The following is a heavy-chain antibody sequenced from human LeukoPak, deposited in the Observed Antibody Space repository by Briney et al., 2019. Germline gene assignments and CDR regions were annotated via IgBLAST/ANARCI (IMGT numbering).Heavy chain of an antibody. V-gene: IGHV1-46*01. J-gene: IGHJ3*02. CDR2: INPSGGST. CDR1: GYTFTSYY. CDR3: ARDSLGDAFDI. D-gene: IGHD7-27*01. Sequence: ASVKVSCKASGYTFTSYYMHWVRQAPGRGLEWMGIINPSGGSTSYAQKFQGRVTMTRDTSTSTVYMELSSLRSEDTAVYYCARDSLGDAFDIWGQGTMVTVSS.